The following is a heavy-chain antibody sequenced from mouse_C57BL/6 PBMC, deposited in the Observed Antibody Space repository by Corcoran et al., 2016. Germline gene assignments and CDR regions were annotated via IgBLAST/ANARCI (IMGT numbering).Heavy chain of an antibody. J-gene: IGHJ4*01. CDR3: ARSGYSHAMDY. CDR1: GYTFTTYG. V-gene: IGHV9-3*01. CDR2: INTYSGVP. D-gene: IGHD2-3*01. Sequence: QIQLVQSGPELKKPGETVKISCKASGYTFTTYGMSWVKQAPGKGLKWMGWINTYSGVPTYADDFKGRFVFSLETSASTAYLQINNLKNEDTATYFCARSGYSHAMDYWGQGTSVTVSS.